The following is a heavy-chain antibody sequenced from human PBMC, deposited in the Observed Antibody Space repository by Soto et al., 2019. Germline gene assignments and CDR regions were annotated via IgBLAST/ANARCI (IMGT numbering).Heavy chain of an antibody. CDR1: GFSLSTSGVG. J-gene: IGHJ4*02. D-gene: IGHD6-19*01. CDR2: IYWDDDK. CDR3: GHINSSGWSFDY. Sequence: QITLKESGPTLVKPTQTLTLTCTFSGFSLSTSGVGVGWIRQPPGKALEWLALIYWDDDKRYSPSLKSRLTITKDTSKNQVVLPMTNMDPVDTATYYCGHINSSGWSFDYWGQGTLVTVSS. V-gene: IGHV2-5*02.